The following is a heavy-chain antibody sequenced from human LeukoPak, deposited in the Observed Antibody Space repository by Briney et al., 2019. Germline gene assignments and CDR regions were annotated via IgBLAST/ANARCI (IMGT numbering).Heavy chain of an antibody. J-gene: IGHJ4*02. D-gene: IGHD3-22*01. CDR1: GFTFSSYA. CDR2: ISYDGSNK. Sequence: GGSLRLSCAASGFTFSSYAMHWARQAPGKGLEWVAVISYDGSNKLYADSVKGRFTISRDNSKNTVYLQMNSLRTEDTAVYYCGKDRLLGDSYYDNSGYGLDYWGQGTLVIVSS. CDR3: GKDRLLGDSYYDNSGYGLDY. V-gene: IGHV3-30*04.